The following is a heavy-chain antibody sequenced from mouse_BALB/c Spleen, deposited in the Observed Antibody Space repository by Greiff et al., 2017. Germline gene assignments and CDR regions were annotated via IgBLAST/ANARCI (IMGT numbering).Heavy chain of an antibody. V-gene: IGHV5-6-5*01. CDR1: GFTFSSYA. D-gene: IGHD1-1*01. CDR3: ARGGDYGSSLYYFDY. CDR2: ISSGGST. Sequence: EVQLVESGGGLVKPGGSLKHSCAASGFTFSSYAMSWVRQTPEKRLEWVASISSGGSTYYPDSVKGRFTISRDNARNILYLQMSSLRSEDTAMYYCARGGDYGSSLYYFDYWGQGTTLTVSS. J-gene: IGHJ2*01.